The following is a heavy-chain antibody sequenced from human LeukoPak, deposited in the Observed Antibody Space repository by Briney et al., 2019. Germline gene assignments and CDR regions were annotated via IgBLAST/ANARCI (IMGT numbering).Heavy chain of an antibody. CDR3: ARDPVAVAGLPFDY. CDR2: IKQDGSER. D-gene: IGHD6-19*01. J-gene: IGHJ4*02. V-gene: IGHV3-7*01. CDR1: GFTFSDYW. Sequence: GGSLRLSCAASGFTFSDYWMTWVRQAPGKGLEWVAHIKQDGSERYYGDSVKGRFTTSRDNAKNLVYLQMNSLGAEDTAIYYCARDPVAVAGLPFDYWGQGTLVTVSS.